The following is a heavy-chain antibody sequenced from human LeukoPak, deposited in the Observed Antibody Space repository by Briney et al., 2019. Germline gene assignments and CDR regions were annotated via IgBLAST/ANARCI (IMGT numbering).Heavy chain of an antibody. V-gene: IGHV4-39*01. CDR1: GGSISSSSYY. CDR2: IYYSGST. J-gene: IGHJ4*02. D-gene: IGHD2-2*01. Sequence: SETLSLTCTVSGGSISSSSYYWGWIRQPPGKGLERIGSIYYSGSTYYNPSLKSRVTISVDTSKNQFSLKLSSVTAADTAVYYCTCEVPAAPDTPWGQGTLVTVSS. CDR3: TCEVPAAPDTP.